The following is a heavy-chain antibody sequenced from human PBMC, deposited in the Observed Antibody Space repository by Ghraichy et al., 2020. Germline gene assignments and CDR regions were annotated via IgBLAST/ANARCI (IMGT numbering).Heavy chain of an antibody. J-gene: IGHJ6*02. D-gene: IGHD6-13*01. CDR3: AKDERLAAAGPPYYYGMDV. CDR2: ISWDGGST. Sequence: GGSLRLSCAASGFTFDDYTMHWVRQAPGKGLEWVSLISWDGGSTYYADSVKGRFTISRDNSKNSLYLQMNSLRTEDTALYYCAKDERLAAAGPPYYYGMDVWGQGTTVTVSS. CDR1: GFTFDDYT. V-gene: IGHV3-43*01.